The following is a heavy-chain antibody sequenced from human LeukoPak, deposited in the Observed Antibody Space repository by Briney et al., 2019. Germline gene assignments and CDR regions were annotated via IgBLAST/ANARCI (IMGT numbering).Heavy chain of an antibody. CDR1: GFTFSIYT. D-gene: IGHD3-22*01. V-gene: IGHV3-48*04. Sequence: PGGSLRLSCAASGFTFSIYTMSWVRQAPGKGLEWDSYISSSGSTIYYADSVKGRFTISKHNAKTSLYMQMNSLRAEDTAVYYCAELGIIMIRGVWGKGTTVTISP. CDR3: AELGIIMIRGV. J-gene: IGHJ6*04. CDR2: ISSSGSTI.